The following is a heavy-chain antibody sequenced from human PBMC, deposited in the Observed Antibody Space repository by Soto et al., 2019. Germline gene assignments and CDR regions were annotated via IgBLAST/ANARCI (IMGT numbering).Heavy chain of an antibody. CDR3: AKDQWLVYYYFDY. D-gene: IGHD6-19*01. CDR2: ISYDGSNK. V-gene: IGHV3-30*18. J-gene: IGHJ4*02. Sequence: GGSLRLSCAASGFTFSSYGMHWVRQAPGKGLEWVAVISYDGSNKYYADSVKGRFTISRDNSKNTLYLQMNSLRAEDTAVYYCAKDQWLVYYYFDYWGQGTLVTVSS. CDR1: GFTFSSYG.